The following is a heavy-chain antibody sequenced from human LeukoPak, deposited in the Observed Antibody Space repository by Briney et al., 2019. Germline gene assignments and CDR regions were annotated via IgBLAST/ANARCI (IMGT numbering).Heavy chain of an antibody. CDR2: INPNTGVS. V-gene: IGHV1-2*02. Sequence: GASVKVSCKASGYTFTNYYMHWVRQAPGQGLEWMGWINPNTGVSKSAQKFQGRVTMTRDTSISTAYLELSNLRFDDTAVYYCARGIWVGELLSFDYWGQGTLVTVSS. D-gene: IGHD3-10*01. CDR3: ARGIWVGELLSFDY. J-gene: IGHJ4*02. CDR1: GYTFTNYY.